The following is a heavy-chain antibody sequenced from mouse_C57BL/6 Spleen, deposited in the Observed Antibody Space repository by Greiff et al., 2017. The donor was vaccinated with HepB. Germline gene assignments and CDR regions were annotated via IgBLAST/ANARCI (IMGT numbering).Heavy chain of an antibody. CDR2: IDPSDSET. J-gene: IGHJ2*01. CDR1: GYTFTSYW. Sequence: QVQLQQPGAELVRPGSSVKLSCKASGYTFTSYWMHWVKQRPIQGLEWIGNIDPSDSETHYNQKFKDKATLTVDKSSSTAYMQLSSLTSEDSAVYCCAIPYYYGSSRYYFDYWGQGTTLTVAS. V-gene: IGHV1-52*01. D-gene: IGHD1-1*01. CDR3: AIPYYYGSSRYYFDY.